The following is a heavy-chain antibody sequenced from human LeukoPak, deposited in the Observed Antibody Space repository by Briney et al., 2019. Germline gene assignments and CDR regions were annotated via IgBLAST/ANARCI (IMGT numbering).Heavy chain of an antibody. Sequence: GGSLRLSCAASGFTFSSYAMHWVRQAPGKGLEWVANIKEDGTEKYYQDSVKGRFTISRDNAKNSLYLQMNSLRAEDTAVYYCAREVVLSTSAWFEYWGQGTLVTVSS. CDR2: IKEDGTEK. CDR3: AREVVLSTSAWFEY. CDR1: GFTFSSYA. V-gene: IGHV3-7*01. J-gene: IGHJ4*02. D-gene: IGHD3-22*01.